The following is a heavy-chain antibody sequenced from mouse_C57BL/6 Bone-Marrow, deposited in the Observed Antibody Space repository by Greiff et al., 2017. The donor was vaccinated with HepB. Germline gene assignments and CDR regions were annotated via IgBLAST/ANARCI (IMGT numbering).Heavy chain of an antibody. CDR2: IDPSDSYT. CDR1: GYTFTSYW. CDR3: ARWNYYGSSYVDAMDY. D-gene: IGHD1-1*01. J-gene: IGHJ4*01. V-gene: IGHV1-50*01. Sequence: QVQLQQPGAELVKPGASVKLSCKASGYTFTSYWMQWVKQRPGQGLEWIGEIDPSDSYTNYNQKFKGKATLAVDTSSSTAYMQLSSLTSEESAVYYCARWNYYGSSYVDAMDYWGQGTSVTVSS.